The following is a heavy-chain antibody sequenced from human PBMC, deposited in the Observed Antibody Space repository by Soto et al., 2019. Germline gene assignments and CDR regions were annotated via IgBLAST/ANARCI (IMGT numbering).Heavy chain of an antibody. Sequence: EVQLLESGGGLVQPGGSLRLSCAASGFTFSSYAMSWVRQAPGKGLEWVSVISGSGGSTYYADSMKGRFTMSRDNSKNLRNLQMNSLGVDDTAVYYCAKGTGTVAHGSAFDYWGQGTVVTVSS. V-gene: IGHV3-23*01. CDR1: GFTFSSYA. D-gene: IGHD3-10*01. CDR3: AKGTGTVAHGSAFDY. J-gene: IGHJ4*03. CDR2: ISGSGGST.